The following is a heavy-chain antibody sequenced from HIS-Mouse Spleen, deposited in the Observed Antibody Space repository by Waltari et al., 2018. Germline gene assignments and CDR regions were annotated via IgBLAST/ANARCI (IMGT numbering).Heavy chain of an antibody. CDR1: GGSISSSRYY. V-gene: IGHV4-39*07. J-gene: IGHJ2*01. CDR2: IYYSWTT. CDR3: AREIPYSSSWYDWYFDL. D-gene: IGHD6-13*01. Sequence: QLQLQESGPGLVKPSETLSLTCTVSGGSISSSRYYWGWIRQPPGKGLEWIGSIYYSWTTYYNPSLKSLVTISVDTSRNQFSLKLSSVTAADTAVYYCAREIPYSSSWYDWYFDLWGRGTLVTVSS.